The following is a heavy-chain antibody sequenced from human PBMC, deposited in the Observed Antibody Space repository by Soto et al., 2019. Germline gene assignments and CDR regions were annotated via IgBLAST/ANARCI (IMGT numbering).Heavy chain of an antibody. V-gene: IGHV3-48*01. D-gene: IGHD3-16*02. Sequence: EVQLVESGGGLVQPGGSLRLSCAASGFTFSSYSMNWVRQAPGKGLEWVSYISSSSSTIYYADSVKGRFTISRDNAKNSLYLQMNSLRAEDTAVYYCARRLWMGELSLYPFDYWGQGTLVTVSS. CDR1: GFTFSSYS. CDR3: ARRLWMGELSLYPFDY. CDR2: ISSSSSTI. J-gene: IGHJ4*02.